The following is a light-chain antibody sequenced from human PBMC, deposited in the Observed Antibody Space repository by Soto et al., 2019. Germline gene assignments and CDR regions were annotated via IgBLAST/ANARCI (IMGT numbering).Light chain of an antibody. CDR2: DAS. CDR3: QQRSNWPWT. Sequence: EIVMTQSPATLSVSPGERATLSCRASQDINRYLAWYQQRPGQPPRLLIYDASNRATGIPARFSGSGSGTDFTLTISSLEPEDFAVYYCQQRSNWPWTFGQGTKVDIK. CDR1: QDINRY. J-gene: IGKJ1*01. V-gene: IGKV3-11*01.